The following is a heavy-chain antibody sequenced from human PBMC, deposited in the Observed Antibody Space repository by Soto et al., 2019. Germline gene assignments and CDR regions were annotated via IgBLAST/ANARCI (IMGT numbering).Heavy chain of an antibody. J-gene: IGHJ4*02. D-gene: IGHD3-16*02. V-gene: IGHV1-46*01. CDR2: INPSGGST. CDR3: ARGHLMITFGGVIVIPSDY. CDR1: GYTFTSYY. Sequence: ASVKVSCKASGYTFTSYYMHWVRQAPGQGLEWMGIINPSGGSTSYAQKFQGRVTMTRDTSTSTVYMELRSLRSDDTAVYYCARGHLMITFGGVIVIPSDYWGQGTLVTVSS.